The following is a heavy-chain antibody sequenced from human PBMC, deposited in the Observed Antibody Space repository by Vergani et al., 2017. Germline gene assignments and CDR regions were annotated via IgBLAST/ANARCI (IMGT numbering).Heavy chain of an antibody. J-gene: IGHJ4*02. Sequence: QVQLQQWGAGLLKPSETLSLTCAVYGGSFSGYYWSWIRQPPGKGLEWIGEINHSGSTNYNPSLKSRVTISVDTSKNQFSLKLSSVTAADTAVYYCARGVITMVRGVNSVPYYFDYWGQGTLVTVSS. V-gene: IGHV4-34*01. D-gene: IGHD3-10*01. CDR3: ARGVITMVRGVNSVPYYFDY. CDR1: GGSFSGYY. CDR2: INHSGST.